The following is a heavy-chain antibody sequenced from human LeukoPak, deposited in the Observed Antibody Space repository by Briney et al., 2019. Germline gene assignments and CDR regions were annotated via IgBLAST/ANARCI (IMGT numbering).Heavy chain of an antibody. CDR1: GYTFTSYA. J-gene: IGHJ5*02. Sequence: ASVKVSCKASGYTFTSYAISWVRQAPGQGLEWMGWISAYNGNTNYAQKLQGRVTMTTDTSTSTAYMELRSLRSDDTAVYYCARDPQVYGDFDNWFDPWAREPWSPSPQ. CDR3: ARDPQVYGDFDNWFDP. D-gene: IGHD4-17*01. V-gene: IGHV1-18*01. CDR2: ISAYNGNT.